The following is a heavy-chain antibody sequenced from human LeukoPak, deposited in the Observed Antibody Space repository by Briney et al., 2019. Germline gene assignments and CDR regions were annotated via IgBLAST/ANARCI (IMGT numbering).Heavy chain of an antibody. J-gene: IGHJ6*02. CDR2: ISSSSSYI. V-gene: IGHV3-21*01. Sequence: PGGSLRLSCAASGFTFNGYWMSWVRQAPGKGLEWVSSISSSSSYIYYADSVKGRFTISRDNAKNSLYLQMNSLRVEDTAVYYCARNGDYDPYYYYYGMDVWGQGTTVTVSS. CDR1: GFTFNGYW. CDR3: ARNGDYDPYYYYYGMDV. D-gene: IGHD4-17*01.